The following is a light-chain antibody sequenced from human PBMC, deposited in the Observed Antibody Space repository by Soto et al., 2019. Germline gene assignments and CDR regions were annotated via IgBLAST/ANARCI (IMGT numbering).Light chain of an antibody. J-gene: IGKJ1*01. CDR2: HAS. V-gene: IGKV1-5*01. Sequence: DIQMTQSAATLPASLGERLTITCRASQSISNWLAWYQQKPGTAPQVLIYHASNLQSGVPSRFSGSGSGTAFTLTISSLQPDDFATYYCQQYNSYSFGQGTKVDI. CDR3: QQYNSYS. CDR1: QSISNW.